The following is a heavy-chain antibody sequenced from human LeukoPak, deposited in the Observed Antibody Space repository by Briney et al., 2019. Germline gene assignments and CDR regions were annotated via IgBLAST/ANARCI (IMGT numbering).Heavy chain of an antibody. CDR1: GFTFSSYA. D-gene: IGHD1-26*01. Sequence: GGSLRLSCAASGFTFSSYAMSWFRQAPGKGLEWVSAISGSGGSTYYADSVKGRFTISRDNSKNTLYLQMNSLRAEDTAVYYCAKVIVGATYYFDYWGQGTLVTVSS. V-gene: IGHV3-23*01. J-gene: IGHJ4*02. CDR3: AKVIVGATYYFDY. CDR2: ISGSGGST.